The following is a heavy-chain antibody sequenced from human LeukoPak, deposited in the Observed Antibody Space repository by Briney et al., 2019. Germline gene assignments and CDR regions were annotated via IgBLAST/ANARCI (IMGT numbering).Heavy chain of an antibody. Sequence: PGGSLRLSCAASGFTVSSNYMSWVRQAPGKGLEWVSVIYSGGSTYYADSVKGRFTISRDNSKNTLYLQMNSLRAEDTAVYYCASSQLENWNDAPSLDYWGQGTLVIVSS. V-gene: IGHV3-66*01. CDR3: ASSQLENWNDAPSLDY. CDR2: IYSGGST. CDR1: GFTVSSNY. J-gene: IGHJ4*02. D-gene: IGHD1-1*01.